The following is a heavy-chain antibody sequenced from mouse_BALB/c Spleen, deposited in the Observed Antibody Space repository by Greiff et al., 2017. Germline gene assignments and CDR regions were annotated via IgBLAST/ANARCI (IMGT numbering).Heavy chain of an antibody. D-gene: IGHD2-10*02. Sequence: EVKLQESGAELVRSGASVKLSCTASGFNIKDYYMHWVKQRPEQGLEWIGWIDPENGDTEYAPKFQGKATMTADTSSNTAYLQLSSLTSEDTAVYYCVWFSFAYWGQGTLVTVSA. J-gene: IGHJ3*01. CDR3: VWFSFAY. CDR2: IDPENGDT. CDR1: GFNIKDYY. V-gene: IGHV14-4*02.